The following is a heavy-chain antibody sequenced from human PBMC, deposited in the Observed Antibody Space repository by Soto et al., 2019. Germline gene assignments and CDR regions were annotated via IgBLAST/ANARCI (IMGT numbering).Heavy chain of an antibody. Sequence: ASVKVSCKASGYTFTSYGISWVRQAPGQGLEWMGWISAYNGNTNYAQKLQGRVTMTTDTSTSTAYMELRSLRSDDTAVYYCARWYYYDSSGYYNFDYWGQGTLVTVPS. J-gene: IGHJ4*02. V-gene: IGHV1-18*01. CDR3: ARWYYYDSSGYYNFDY. CDR2: ISAYNGNT. D-gene: IGHD3-22*01. CDR1: GYTFTSYG.